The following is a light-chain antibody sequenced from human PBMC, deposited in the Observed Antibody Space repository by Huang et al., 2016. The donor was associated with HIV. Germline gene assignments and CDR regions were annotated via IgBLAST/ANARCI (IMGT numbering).Light chain of an antibody. V-gene: IGKV1-39*01. CDR2: AAS. Sequence: DIQMTQSPSSLSASVGDRVTITCRASQTISTYLNWYQQKPGEAPRLLISAASTLQSGVPSRFSGSGSGTDFTLTISSLQPEDVATYHCQQSYSTPRTFGQGTKVEIK. CDR3: QQSYSTPRT. CDR1: QTISTY. J-gene: IGKJ1*01.